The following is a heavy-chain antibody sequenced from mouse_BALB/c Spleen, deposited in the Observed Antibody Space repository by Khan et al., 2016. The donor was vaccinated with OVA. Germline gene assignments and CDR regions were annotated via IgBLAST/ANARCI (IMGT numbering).Heavy chain of an antibody. CDR2: IYPGDGDT. D-gene: IGHD1-1*02. Sequence: QVQLQQSGAELARPGASVKLSCKASGYTFTRYWMQWVKQRPGQGLEWIGAIYPGDGDTKYTQKFKGKATLTADKSSSTAYMELSSLASEDSAVYYCASHYASYFDYWGQGTTLTVSS. CDR1: GYTFTRYW. V-gene: IGHV1-87*01. J-gene: IGHJ2*01. CDR3: ASHYASYFDY.